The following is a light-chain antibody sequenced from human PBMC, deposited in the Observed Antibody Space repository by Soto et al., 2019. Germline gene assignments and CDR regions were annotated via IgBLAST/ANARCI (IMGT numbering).Light chain of an antibody. CDR1: QDIGHY. CDR2: DTS. Sequence: VIWMTQSPSFLSAIRGDRVTISCRMSQDIGHYLAWYRQKPGNAPELLIYDTSRLQTGAPSRFSGSGSGTYFTLTISSLQSEDFATYYCQQYYTFPLYTFGQGTKLEI. CDR3: QQYYTFPLYT. J-gene: IGKJ2*01. V-gene: IGKV1D-8*01.